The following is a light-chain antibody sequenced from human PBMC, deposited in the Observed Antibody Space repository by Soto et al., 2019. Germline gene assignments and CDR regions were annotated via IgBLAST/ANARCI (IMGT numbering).Light chain of an antibody. CDR3: QQYDNLSFT. CDR2: DAS. Sequence: DIQMTQSPSSLSASVGDRVTITCQASQDISNYLNWYQQKPGKDPKLLIYDASNLETGVPSRFSGSGSGTDFTFTISSLQPEDIATYYCQQYDNLSFTFGPGTKVDIK. J-gene: IGKJ3*01. V-gene: IGKV1-33*01. CDR1: QDISNY.